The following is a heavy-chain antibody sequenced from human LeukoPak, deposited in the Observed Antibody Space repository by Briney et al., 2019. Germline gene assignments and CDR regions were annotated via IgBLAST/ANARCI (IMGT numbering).Heavy chain of an antibody. CDR2: ISSSSSYI. D-gene: IGHD6-19*01. CDR3: ARGLAVAGSPDDY. J-gene: IGHJ4*02. V-gene: IGHV3-21*01. Sequence: GGSLRLSCAASGFTFSSYSMNWVRQAPGKGLEWVSSISSSSSYIYYADSVKGRFTISRDNAKNSLYLQMNSLRAEDTAVYYCARGLAVAGSPDDYWGQGTLVTVSS. CDR1: GFTFSSYS.